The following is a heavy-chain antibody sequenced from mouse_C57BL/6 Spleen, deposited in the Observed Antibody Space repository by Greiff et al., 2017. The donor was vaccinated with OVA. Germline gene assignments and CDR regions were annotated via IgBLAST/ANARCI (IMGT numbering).Heavy chain of an antibody. CDR3: ARKGYGNYPFDY. CDR2: IDPSDSYT. D-gene: IGHD2-1*01. J-gene: IGHJ2*01. Sequence: QVQLQQPGAELVMPGASVKLSCKASGYTFTSYWMHWVKQRPGQGLEWIGEIDPSDSYTNYNQKFKGKSTLTVDKSSSTAYMQLSSLTSEDSAVYYCARKGYGNYPFDYWGQGTTLTVSS. CDR1: GYTFTSYW. V-gene: IGHV1-69*01.